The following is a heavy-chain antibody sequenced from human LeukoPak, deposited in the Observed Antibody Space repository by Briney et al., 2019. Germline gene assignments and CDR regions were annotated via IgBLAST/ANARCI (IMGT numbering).Heavy chain of an antibody. CDR3: ASGITIFEPHYGMDV. V-gene: IGHV3-30*03. CDR1: GFTFSSYG. J-gene: IGHJ6*02. CDR2: ISYDGSNK. D-gene: IGHD3-3*01. Sequence: GGSLRLSCAASGFTFSSYGMHWVRQASGKGLEWVAVISYDGSNKYYADSVKGRFTISRDNSKNTLYLQMNSLRAEDTAVYYCASGITIFEPHYGMDVWGQGTTVTVSS.